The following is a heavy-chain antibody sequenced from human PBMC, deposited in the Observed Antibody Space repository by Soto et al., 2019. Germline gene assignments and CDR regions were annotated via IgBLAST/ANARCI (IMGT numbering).Heavy chain of an antibody. V-gene: IGHV3-53*01. J-gene: IGHJ6*02. D-gene: IGHD6-13*01. CDR1: GFTVSSNY. CDR2: IYSGGST. CDR3: ASSNSWLEVNYGMDV. Sequence: GESLKISCAASGFTVSSNYMSWVRQAPGKGLEWVSVIYSGGSTYYADSVKGRFTISRDNPKNTLHLQMNSLRAEDTAVYYCASSNSWLEVNYGMDVWGQGTTVTVSS.